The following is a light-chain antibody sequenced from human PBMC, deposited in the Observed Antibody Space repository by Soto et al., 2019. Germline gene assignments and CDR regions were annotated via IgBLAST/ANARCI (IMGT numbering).Light chain of an antibody. V-gene: IGKV1-5*01. CDR2: DAS. CDR1: QSISNS. CDR3: QQYTSYWWT. Sequence: DIHLPHSPSSLSASVGDRFTISCRASQSISNSLNWYQKKPGKAPNLLIYDASTLESGVPSRFSGSGSGTEFTLTIISLQSDDFATYYCQQYTSYWWTFGQGTKVDI. J-gene: IGKJ1*01.